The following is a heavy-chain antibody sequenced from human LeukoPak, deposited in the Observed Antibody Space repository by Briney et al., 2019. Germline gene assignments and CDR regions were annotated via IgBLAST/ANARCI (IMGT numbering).Heavy chain of an antibody. Sequence: PGGSLRLSCVASGLTFSNYWMAWVRQAPGKGLQWVANIKQDGSEKYHVESVRGRLTISRDNAKNSLYLQMNSLRAQDTAVYYCARGATVVTNSFDYWGQGTLVTVSS. J-gene: IGHJ4*02. CDR2: IKQDGSEK. V-gene: IGHV3-7*01. CDR3: ARGATVVTNSFDY. CDR1: GLTFSNYW. D-gene: IGHD4-23*01.